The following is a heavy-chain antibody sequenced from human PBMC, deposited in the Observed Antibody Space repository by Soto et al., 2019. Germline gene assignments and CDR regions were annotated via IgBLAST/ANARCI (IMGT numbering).Heavy chain of an antibody. J-gene: IGHJ6*02. CDR2: IYYSGST. Sequence: SETLSLTCTVSGGSISSYYWSWIRQPPGKGLEWIGYIYYSGSTNYNPSLKSRVTISVDTSKNQFSLKLSSVTAADTAVYYCAREVPYYYDSSGYVGGKYYYYGMDVWGQGTTVTVSS. D-gene: IGHD3-22*01. CDR3: AREVPYYYDSSGYVGGKYYYYGMDV. CDR1: GGSISSYY. V-gene: IGHV4-59*01.